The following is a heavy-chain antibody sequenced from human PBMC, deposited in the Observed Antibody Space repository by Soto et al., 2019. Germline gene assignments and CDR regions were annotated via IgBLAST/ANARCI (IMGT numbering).Heavy chain of an antibody. CDR2: ISGSGGST. Sequence: GGSLRLSCAASGFTFSSYAMSWVRQAPGKGLEWVSAISGSGGSTYYADSVKGRFTISRDNSKNTLYLQMNSLRAEDTAVYYCAKGTSDMITFGGVIVKRFYYFDYWGQGTLVTVSS. D-gene: IGHD3-16*02. CDR3: AKGTSDMITFGGVIVKRFYYFDY. J-gene: IGHJ4*02. V-gene: IGHV3-23*01. CDR1: GFTFSSYA.